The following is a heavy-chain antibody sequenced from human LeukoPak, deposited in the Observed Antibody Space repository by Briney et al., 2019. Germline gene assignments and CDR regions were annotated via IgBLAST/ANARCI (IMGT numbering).Heavy chain of an antibody. CDR1: GGSFSGYY. V-gene: IGHV4-34*01. J-gene: IGHJ6*02. Sequence: SETLSLTCAVYGGSFSGYYWSWIRQPPGKGLEWIGEINHSGSTNYNPSLKSRVTISVDTSKNQFSLKLGSVTGADAAVYDCARDGYGMDVWGQGTTVTVSS. CDR3: ARDGYGMDV. CDR2: INHSGST.